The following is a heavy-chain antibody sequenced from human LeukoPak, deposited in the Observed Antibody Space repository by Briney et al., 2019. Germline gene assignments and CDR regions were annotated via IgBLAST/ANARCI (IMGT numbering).Heavy chain of an antibody. CDR3: AKGQPLFY. CDR1: GFTFSSYG. Sequence: GGSLRLSCAASGFTFSSYGMHWVRQAPGKGLEWVAVIWYDGSNKYYADPVKGRFTISRDNSKNTLYLQMNSLRAEDTAVCYCAKGQPLFYWGQGTLVTVSS. J-gene: IGHJ4*02. D-gene: IGHD3-10*01. V-gene: IGHV3-33*06. CDR2: IWYDGSNK.